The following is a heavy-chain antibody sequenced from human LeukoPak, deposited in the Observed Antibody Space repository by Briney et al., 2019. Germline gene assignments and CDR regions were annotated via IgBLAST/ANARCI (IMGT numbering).Heavy chain of an antibody. Sequence: GGSLRLSCAASGFALGTYAVSWVRQAPERGLGWVSVISGDAGSTVYADSVKGRFTISRDNSENTVYLQMDSLRAEDTTVYYCAKEKVASTPWASYFDYWGQGTLVTVSS. CDR3: AKEKVASTPWASYFDY. V-gene: IGHV3-23*01. CDR2: ISGDAGST. D-gene: IGHD1-26*01. CDR1: GFALGTYA. J-gene: IGHJ4*02.